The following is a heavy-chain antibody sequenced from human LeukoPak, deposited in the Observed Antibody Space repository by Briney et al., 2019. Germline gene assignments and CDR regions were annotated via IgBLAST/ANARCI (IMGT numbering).Heavy chain of an antibody. CDR1: GGSISSYY. CDR3: ARDRTGWHFFDY. V-gene: IGHV4-59*01. J-gene: IGHJ4*02. D-gene: IGHD3-3*02. CDR2: IYYSRST. Sequence: SETLSLTCTVSGGSISSYYWSWIRQPPGKGLEWIGYIYYSRSTNYNPALKSRVTISVDTSKNQFSLKLSSATAADTAVYYCARDRTGWHFFDYWGQGTLVTVSS.